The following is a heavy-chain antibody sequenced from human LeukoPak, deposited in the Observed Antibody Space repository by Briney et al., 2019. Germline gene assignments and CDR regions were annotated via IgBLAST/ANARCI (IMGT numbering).Heavy chain of an antibody. V-gene: IGHV2-70*11. D-gene: IGHD3-3*01. J-gene: IGHJ4*02. CDR1: GFSLSTSGMC. CDR2: FDWDDDT. CDR3: ARIRSYDFWSGYYFFDY. Sequence: SGPALVKPTQTLTLTCTFPGFSLSTSGMCVGWIHQPPGKALEWLARFDWDDDTYYSTSLKTRLTISKDTSISQVVLTMTNMDPVDTATYYCARIRSYDFWSGYYFFDYWGQGTLVTVSS.